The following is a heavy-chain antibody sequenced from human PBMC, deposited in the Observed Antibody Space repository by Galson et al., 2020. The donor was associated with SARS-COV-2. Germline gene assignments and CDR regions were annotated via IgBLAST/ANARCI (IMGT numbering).Heavy chain of an antibody. J-gene: IGHJ6*02. CDR3: ARRLGGYYGMDV. CDR1: GFTFSSYG. V-gene: IGHV3-33*01. Sequence: PGRSLRLSCAASGFTFSSYGMHWVRQAPGKGLEWVAVIWYDGSNKYYADSVKGRFTISRDNSKNTLYLQMNSLRAEDTAVYYCARRLGGYYGMDVWGQGTTGTVSS. D-gene: IGHD3-16*01. CDR2: IWYDGSNK.